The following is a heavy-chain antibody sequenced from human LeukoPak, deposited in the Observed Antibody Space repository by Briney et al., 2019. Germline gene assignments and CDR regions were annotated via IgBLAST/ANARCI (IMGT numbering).Heavy chain of an antibody. Sequence: ASVKVSCKASGYTFTRYYMHWVRQAPGQGLEWMGCINPNSGCTNYAQKFQGRVTMTRDTSISTAYMELSGLRSDDTAVYYCARGGYYSSGWYKKGWNDAFDIWGQGTMVTVSS. D-gene: IGHD6-19*01. J-gene: IGHJ3*02. CDR2: INPNSGCT. CDR3: ARGGYYSSGWYKKGWNDAFDI. V-gene: IGHV1-2*02. CDR1: GYTFTRYY.